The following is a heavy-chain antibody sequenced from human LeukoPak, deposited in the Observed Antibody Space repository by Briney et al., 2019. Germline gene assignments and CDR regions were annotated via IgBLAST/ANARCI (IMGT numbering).Heavy chain of an antibody. CDR3: ASYSGSYYSSRAPGY. D-gene: IGHD1-26*01. Sequence: GGSLRLSCAASGFTFSDYYMSWIRQAPGKGLGWVSYISSSGSTIYYADSVKGRFTISRDNAKNSLYLQMNSLRAEDTAVYYCASYSGSYYSSRAPGYWGQGTLVTVSS. V-gene: IGHV3-11*01. CDR2: ISSSGSTI. CDR1: GFTFSDYY. J-gene: IGHJ4*02.